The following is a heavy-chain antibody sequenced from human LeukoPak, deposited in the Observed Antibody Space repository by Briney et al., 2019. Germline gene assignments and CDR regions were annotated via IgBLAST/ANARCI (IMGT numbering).Heavy chain of an antibody. CDR2: ISAYNGNT. CDR3: ARGGGGDCSSTSCSQYYFDY. V-gene: IGHV1-18*01. D-gene: IGHD2-2*01. CDR1: GYTFTSYG. J-gene: IGHJ4*02. Sequence: GASVKVSCKASGYTFTSYGISWVRQAPGQGLERMGWISAYNGNTNYAQKLQGRVTMTTDTSTSTAYMELRSLRSDDTAVYYCARGGGGDCSSTSCSQYYFDYWGQGTLVTVSS.